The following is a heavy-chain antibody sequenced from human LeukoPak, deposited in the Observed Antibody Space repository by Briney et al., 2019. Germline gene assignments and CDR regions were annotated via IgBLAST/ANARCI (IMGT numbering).Heavy chain of an antibody. CDR1: GFTFSNAW. CDR2: IKSKTDGGTT. D-gene: IGHD3-10*01. Sequence: GGSLRLSCAASGFTFSNAWMSWVRQAPGKGLEWVGRIKSKTDGGTTDYAAPVKGRFTISRDDSKNTLYLQMNSLRAEDTAVYYCARDLSWFGEFDYWGQGTLVTVSS. V-gene: IGHV3-15*01. CDR3: ARDLSWFGEFDY. J-gene: IGHJ4*02.